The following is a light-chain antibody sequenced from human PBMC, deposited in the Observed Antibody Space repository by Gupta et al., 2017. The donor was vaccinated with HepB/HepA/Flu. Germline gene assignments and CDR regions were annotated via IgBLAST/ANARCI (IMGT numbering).Light chain of an antibody. V-gene: IGKV2-28*01. Sequence: DIVMTQSPLSLPVTPGEPASISCRSSQSLLHSNGYTYLDWYLQKPGQSPQLLICLGSHRASGVPDRFSGSGSGTDFTLKISRVEAEDVGVYYCMQALQTPCSFGQGTKLEIK. J-gene: IGKJ2*04. CDR2: LGS. CDR1: QSLLHSNGYTY. CDR3: MQALQTPCS.